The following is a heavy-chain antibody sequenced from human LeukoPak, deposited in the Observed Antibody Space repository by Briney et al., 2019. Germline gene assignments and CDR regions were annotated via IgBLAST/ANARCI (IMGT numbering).Heavy chain of an antibody. CDR2: ISYDGSNK. CDR3: AKPRDGYNYYPFDY. CDR1: GFPFSSYW. Sequence: GGSLRLSCVASGFPFSSYWMTWVRQAPGKGLEWVAVISYDGSNKYYADSVKGRFTISRDNSKNTLYLQINSLRAEDTAVYYCAKPRDGYNYYPFDYWGQGTLVTVSS. J-gene: IGHJ4*02. V-gene: IGHV3-30*18. D-gene: IGHD5-24*01.